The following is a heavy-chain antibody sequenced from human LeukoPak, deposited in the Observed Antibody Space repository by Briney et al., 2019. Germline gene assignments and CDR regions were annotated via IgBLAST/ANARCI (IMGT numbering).Heavy chain of an antibody. CDR1: GFTFSSYS. Sequence: GGSLRLSCAVSGFTFSSYSMNWVRQAPGKGLEWFSSITSSSSSIYYADSVKGRFTISRDNAKSSLYLQMNSLRVEDTAVYYCAREAYTGFDLEAFDYWGQGTLVTVSS. D-gene: IGHD5-12*01. CDR2: ITSSSSSI. CDR3: AREAYTGFDLEAFDY. V-gene: IGHV3-21*06. J-gene: IGHJ4*02.